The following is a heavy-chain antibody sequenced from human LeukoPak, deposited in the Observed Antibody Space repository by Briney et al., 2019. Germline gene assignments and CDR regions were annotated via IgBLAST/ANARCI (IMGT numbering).Heavy chain of an antibody. J-gene: IGHJ6*03. CDR3: ARSSLWLLRGYYYMDV. CDR2: IIPIFGTA. V-gene: IGHV1-69*13. CDR1: GYTFTSYA. Sequence: ASVKVSCKASGYTFTSYAISWVRQAPGQGLEWMGGIIPIFGTANYAQKFQGRVTITADESTSTAYMELSSLRSEDTAVYYCARSSLWLLRGYYYMDVWGKGTTVTISS. D-gene: IGHD3-10*01.